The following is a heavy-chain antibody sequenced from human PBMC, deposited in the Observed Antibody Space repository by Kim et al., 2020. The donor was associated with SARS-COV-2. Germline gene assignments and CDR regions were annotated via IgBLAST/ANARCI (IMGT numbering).Heavy chain of an antibody. V-gene: IGHV4-39*01. J-gene: IGHJ5*02. CDR1: GGSISSGDSH. CDR3: ARRGMTCVGVSGWFDH. D-gene: IGHD2-21*01. CDR2: VYYSGST. Sequence: SETLSLTCTVSGGSISSGDSHWSWIRQPPGKGLEWIGCVYYSGSTYYNPSLKSRVTISVDTSENQLSLKLSSVTAADTAVYYCARRGMTCVGVSGWFDHWGQGTLVTVSS.